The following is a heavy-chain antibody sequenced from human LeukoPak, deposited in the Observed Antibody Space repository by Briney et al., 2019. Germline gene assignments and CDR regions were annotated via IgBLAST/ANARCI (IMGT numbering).Heavy chain of an antibody. V-gene: IGHV4-39*01. CDR2: IYYSGST. CDR1: GGSVSSSSYY. J-gene: IGHJ4*02. CDR3: ARVRGSGSQVYFDY. D-gene: IGHD3-10*01. Sequence: SETLSLTCTVSGGSVSSSSYYWGWIRQPPGKGLEWIGSIYYSGSTYYNPSLKSRVTISVDTSKNQFSLKLSSVTAADTAVYYCARVRGSGSQVYFDYWGQGTLVTVSS.